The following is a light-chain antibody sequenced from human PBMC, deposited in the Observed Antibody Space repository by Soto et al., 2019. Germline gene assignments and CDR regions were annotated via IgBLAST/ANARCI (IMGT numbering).Light chain of an antibody. CDR1: SSDVGGYNY. V-gene: IGLV2-14*03. CDR2: DVS. CDR3: ASYTSSSTHVI. J-gene: IGLJ2*01. Sequence: QSALTQSASVSGSPGQSITISCTGTSSDVGGYNYVSWYQQHPGKAPKFLIYDVSYRPSGVSNRFSGSKSGNTASLTISGLLAEDEADYFCASYTSSSTHVIFGGGTKVTVL.